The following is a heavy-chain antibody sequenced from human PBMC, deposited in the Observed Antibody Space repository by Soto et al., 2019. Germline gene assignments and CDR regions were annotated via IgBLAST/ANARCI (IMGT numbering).Heavy chain of an antibody. Sequence: TGGSLRLSCAASGFTFSSYAMSWVRQAPGKGLEWVSAISGSGGSTYYADSVKGRFTISRDNSKNTPYLQMNSLRAEDTAVYYCAKDPGRYYYGSGSFRIGAFDIWGQGTMVTVSS. V-gene: IGHV3-23*01. CDR1: GFTFSSYA. D-gene: IGHD3-10*01. CDR3: AKDPGRYYYGSGSFRIGAFDI. CDR2: ISGSGGST. J-gene: IGHJ3*02.